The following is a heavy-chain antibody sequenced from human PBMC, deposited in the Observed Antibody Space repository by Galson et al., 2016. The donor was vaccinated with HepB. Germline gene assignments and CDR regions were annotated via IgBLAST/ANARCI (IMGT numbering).Heavy chain of an antibody. V-gene: IGHV3-15*01. CDR3: TTDLPAIGGQGFDF. CDR1: GFTFSSYG. Sequence: SLRLSCAASGFTFSSYGMHWVRQAPGKGLEWVGHIKNRAEGGTTDYAAPVKGRFYISRDDSEDTLYLQLNSLKTEDTAMYYCTTDLPAIGGQGFDFWGQGILVAVSS. CDR2: IKNRAEGGTT. J-gene: IGHJ4*02. D-gene: IGHD2-15*01.